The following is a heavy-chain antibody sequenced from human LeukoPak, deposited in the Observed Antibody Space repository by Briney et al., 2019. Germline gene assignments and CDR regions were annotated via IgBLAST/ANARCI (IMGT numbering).Heavy chain of an antibody. V-gene: IGHV4-59*12. J-gene: IGHJ4*02. CDR2: IYYSGST. Sequence: SETLSLTCTVSGGSISSYYWSWIRQPPGKGREGIGYIYYSGSTNYNPSLKSRVTISVDTSKNQFSLKLSSVTAADTAVYYCASVRIGYCSSTSCSFWGQGTLVTVSS. CDR1: GGSISSYY. CDR3: ASVRIGYCSSTSCSF. D-gene: IGHD2-2*01.